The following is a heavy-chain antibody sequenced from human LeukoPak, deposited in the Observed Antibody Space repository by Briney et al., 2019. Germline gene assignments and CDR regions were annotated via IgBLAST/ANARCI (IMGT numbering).Heavy chain of an antibody. CDR3: ARDLPTGTTSFYFDY. CDR2: ISSSSSYI. Sequence: PGGSLRLSCAASGFTFSSYSMNWVRQAPGKGLEWVSSISSSSSYIYYADSVKGRFTISRDNAKNSLYLQMNSLRAEDTAVYYCARDLPTGTTSFYFDYWGQGTLVTVSS. V-gene: IGHV3-21*01. J-gene: IGHJ4*02. CDR1: GFTFSSYS. D-gene: IGHD1-7*01.